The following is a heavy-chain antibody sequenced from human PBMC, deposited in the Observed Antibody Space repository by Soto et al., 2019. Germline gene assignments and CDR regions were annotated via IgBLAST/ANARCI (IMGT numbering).Heavy chain of an antibody. J-gene: IGHJ4*02. CDR3: AREKYCSSTSCYGYFDY. D-gene: IGHD2-2*01. CDR2: IYYSGST. V-gene: IGHV4-31*03. CDR1: GGSISSGGYY. Sequence: TSETVSLTCTVSGGSISSGGYYWSWIRQHPGKGLEWIGYIYYSGSTYYNPSLKSRVTISVDTSKNQFSLKLSSVTAADTAVYYCAREKYCSSTSCYGYFDYWGQGTLVTVSS.